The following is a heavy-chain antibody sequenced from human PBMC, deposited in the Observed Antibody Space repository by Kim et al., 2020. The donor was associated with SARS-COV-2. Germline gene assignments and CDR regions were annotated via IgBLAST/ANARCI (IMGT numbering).Heavy chain of an antibody. CDR1: GGSISSGGYY. CDR3: ASGAENDYGDFWLDP. V-gene: IGHV4-31*03. J-gene: IGHJ5*02. D-gene: IGHD4-17*01. Sequence: SETLSLTCTVSGGSISSGGYYWSWLRQHPGKGLEWIGYIYYSGSTYYNPSLKSRVTISVDTSKNQFSLKLSSVTAADTAVYYCASGAENDYGDFWLDPWGQGTLVTVSS. CDR2: IYYSGST.